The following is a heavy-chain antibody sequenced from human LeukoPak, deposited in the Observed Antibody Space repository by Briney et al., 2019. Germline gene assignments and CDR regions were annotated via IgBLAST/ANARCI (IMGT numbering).Heavy chain of an antibody. Sequence: GGSLRLSCVASGFTFSSHAMSWVRQAPGKGLEWLALIWYEGQTKFYADSVKGRFTISRDNSGNTLFLHMTNLRVEDTAVYYCAREWGRIAVAGGPGYWGQGALVTVSS. CDR3: AREWGRIAVAGGPGY. CDR1: GFTFSSHA. D-gene: IGHD6-19*01. CDR2: IWYEGQTK. J-gene: IGHJ4*02. V-gene: IGHV3-33*08.